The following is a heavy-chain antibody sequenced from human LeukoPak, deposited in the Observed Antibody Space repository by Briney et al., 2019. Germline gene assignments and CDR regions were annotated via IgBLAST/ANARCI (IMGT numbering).Heavy chain of an antibody. Sequence: SSETLSLTCTVSGGSISSYYWSWIRQPPGKGLEWIGYIYYSGSTNYNPSLKSRVTISVDTSKNQFSLKLSSVTAADTAVYYCAGVPAAGSYDYGYFDLWGRGTLVTVS. CDR3: AGVPAAGSYDYGYFDL. J-gene: IGHJ2*01. V-gene: IGHV4-59*01. D-gene: IGHD6-19*01. CDR2: IYYSGST. CDR1: GGSISSYY.